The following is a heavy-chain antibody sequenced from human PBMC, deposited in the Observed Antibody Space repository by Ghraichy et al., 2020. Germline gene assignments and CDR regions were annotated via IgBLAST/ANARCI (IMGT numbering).Heavy chain of an antibody. D-gene: IGHD6-13*01. V-gene: IGHV6-1*01. CDR1: GDSVSSNSAT. J-gene: IGHJ4*02. Sequence: SQTLSLTCAISGDSVSSNSATWNWIRQSPSRGLEWLGRTYYRSKWCNDYAESVKSRITINPDTSKNQFSLQLSSVTPEDTAVYYCARGAATAFDYWGQGTLVTVSS. CDR2: TYYRSKWCN. CDR3: ARGAATAFDY.